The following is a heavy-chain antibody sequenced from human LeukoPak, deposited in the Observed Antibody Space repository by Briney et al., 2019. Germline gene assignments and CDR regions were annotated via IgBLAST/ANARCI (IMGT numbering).Heavy chain of an antibody. J-gene: IGHJ3*02. CDR1: GFTFSSYE. Sequence: GSLRLSCAASGFTFSSYEMNWVRQAPGKGLEWVSSISSSSSPIFYADSVKGRFTISRDNAKNSLYLQMNSLRAEDTALYYCARGGAGATRDDTFDIWGQGTMVTVSS. V-gene: IGHV3-21*01. CDR3: ARGGAGATRDDTFDI. D-gene: IGHD1-26*01. CDR2: ISSSSSPI.